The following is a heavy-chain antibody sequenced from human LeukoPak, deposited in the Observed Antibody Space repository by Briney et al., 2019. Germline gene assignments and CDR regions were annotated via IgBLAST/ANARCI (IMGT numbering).Heavy chain of an antibody. D-gene: IGHD1-14*01. CDR3: ARTGGSVDY. J-gene: IGHJ4*02. Sequence: GGSLRLSCAASGFSFSGYSMNWVRQAPGKGLEWISYISSGSITTKYADSVKGRFTISRDNAKNSLYLQMKSLRAEDTAVYYCARTGGSVDYWGQGTLVAVSS. V-gene: IGHV3-48*04. CDR1: GFSFSGYS. CDR2: ISSGSITT.